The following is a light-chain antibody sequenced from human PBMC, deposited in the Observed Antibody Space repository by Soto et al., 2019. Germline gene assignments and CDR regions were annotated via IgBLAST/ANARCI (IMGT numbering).Light chain of an antibody. V-gene: IGLV7-43*01. CDR1: TGAVTSAYY. CDR2: STS. CDR3: LLYYDGALV. J-gene: IGLJ1*01. Sequence: QAVVTQEPSLTVSPGGTVTLTCASSTGAVTSAYYPNWFHQKPGQAPRALIYSTSNKYSWTPARFSGSLLGGKAALTLSGVQPEDEAEYYCLLYYDGALVFGTGTKVTVL.